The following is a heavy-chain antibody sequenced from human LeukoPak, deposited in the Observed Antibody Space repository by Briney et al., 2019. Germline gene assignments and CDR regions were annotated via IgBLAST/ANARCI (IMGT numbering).Heavy chain of an antibody. CDR2: IYSGGST. Sequence: SETLSLTCTVSGGSISSYYWSWIRQPAGKGLEWIGRIYSGGSTNYNPSLKSRVTMSVDSSNNQFSLKLSSVTAADTAVYYCARHSSGSYYAHFDYWGQGTLVTVSS. CDR1: GGSISSYY. J-gene: IGHJ4*02. V-gene: IGHV4-4*07. CDR3: ARHSSGSYYAHFDY. D-gene: IGHD1-26*01.